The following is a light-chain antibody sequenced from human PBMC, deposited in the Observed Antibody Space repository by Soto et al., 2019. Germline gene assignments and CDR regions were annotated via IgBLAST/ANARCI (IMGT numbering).Light chain of an antibody. J-gene: IGKJ1*01. CDR3: QQSNKWPWT. Sequence: EIVMTQSPATLSVSPGERATLSCRASQSVNSDLAWYQQKPGQAPRLLIYRASTRATGIPARFSGSGSGTEFTLTISSLQSEDFAVYYCQQSNKWPWTFGQGTKVEFK. CDR2: RAS. V-gene: IGKV3-15*01. CDR1: QSVNSD.